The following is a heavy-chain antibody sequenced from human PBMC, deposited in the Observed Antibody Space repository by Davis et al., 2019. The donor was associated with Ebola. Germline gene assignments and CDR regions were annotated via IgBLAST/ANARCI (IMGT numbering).Heavy chain of an antibody. CDR2: ISSSSSYI. V-gene: IGHV3-21*01. CDR3: ARDRGSPLRTRGHDY. Sequence: GESLKISCAASGFTFSSYSMNWVRQAPGKGLEWVPSISSSSSYIYYADSVKGRFTISRDNAKNSLYLQMNSLRAEDTAVYYCARDRGSPLRTRGHDYWGQGTLVTVSS. J-gene: IGHJ4*02. CDR1: GFTFSSYS. D-gene: IGHD3-16*01.